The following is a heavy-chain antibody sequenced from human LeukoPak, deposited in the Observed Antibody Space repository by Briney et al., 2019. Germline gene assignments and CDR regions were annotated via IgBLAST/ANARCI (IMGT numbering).Heavy chain of an antibody. Sequence: GGSLRLSCAASGFTFSSYGMYWVRQAPGKGLEWGAVIWYDGSNKYYADSVKGRFTISRDNSKNTLYLQMNSLRAEDTAVYYCARYGGEDCGGDCPYYFDYWGQGTLVTVSS. CDR2: IWYDGSNK. V-gene: IGHV3-33*01. CDR3: ARYGGEDCGGDCPYYFDY. J-gene: IGHJ4*02. D-gene: IGHD2-21*02. CDR1: GFTFSSYG.